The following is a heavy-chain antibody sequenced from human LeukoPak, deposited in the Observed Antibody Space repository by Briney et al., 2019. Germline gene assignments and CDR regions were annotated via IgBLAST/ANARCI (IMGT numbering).Heavy chain of an antibody. CDR2: IHPDGSET. Sequence: GGSLRPSCAASGLTLRDHSMAWARQAPGKGLEWVATIHPDGSETYYVDSVEGRFTISRDNAKNSLFLQLNTLRADDAAVYYCARTVWFYFDYWGQGTVVTVSS. J-gene: IGHJ4*02. CDR3: ARTVWFYFDY. V-gene: IGHV3-7*05. CDR1: GLTLRDHS. D-gene: IGHD2-21*01.